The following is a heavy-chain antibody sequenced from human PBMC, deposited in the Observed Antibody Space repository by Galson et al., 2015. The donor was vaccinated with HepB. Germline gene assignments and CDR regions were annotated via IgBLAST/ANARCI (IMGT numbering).Heavy chain of an antibody. CDR3: AKGRATMIVVVLIDY. CDR2: ISGSGGTT. CDR1: GFTLSSYA. V-gene: IGHV3-23*01. D-gene: IGHD3-22*01. J-gene: IGHJ4*02. Sequence: SLRLSCAASGFTLSSYAMSWVRQAPGKGLEWVSAISGSGGTTYYADSVKGRFTISRDNSKNTLYLQMNSLRAEDTAVYYCAKGRATMIVVVLIDYWGQGTLVTVSS.